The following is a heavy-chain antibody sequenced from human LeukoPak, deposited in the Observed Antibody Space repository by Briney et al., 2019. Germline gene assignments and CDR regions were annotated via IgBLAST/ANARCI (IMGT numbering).Heavy chain of an antibody. J-gene: IGHJ4*02. CDR2: ISFDGTNK. D-gene: IGHD3-10*01. CDR1: GFAFSNYG. Sequence: GGSLRLSCAASGFAFSNYGMHWVRQAPGQGLEWVAVISFDGTNKYYADSLKGRFTISRDNSKSTAYLQMNSLRPEDTALYYCARDGGRATIVRGIIIMSVGDFWGQGALVTVSS. CDR3: ARDGGRATIVRGIIIMSVGDF. V-gene: IGHV3-30*03.